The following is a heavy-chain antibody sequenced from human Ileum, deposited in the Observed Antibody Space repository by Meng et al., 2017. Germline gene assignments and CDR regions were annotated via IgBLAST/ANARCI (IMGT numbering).Heavy chain of an antibody. CDR1: GFTFADYA. V-gene: IGHV3-23*01. J-gene: IGHJ4*02. CDR2: IGGNGAAK. D-gene: IGHD2-2*02. CDR3: ARWTYHYDF. Sequence: QLLESGGGLVQPGGSLSLSCTGSGFTFADYAINWVRQAPGKGLEWVSAIGGNGAAKLYADSAKGRFTISRDNSKNSIYMEMYTLRVEDTAIYYCARWTYHYDFWGQGTLVTVSS.